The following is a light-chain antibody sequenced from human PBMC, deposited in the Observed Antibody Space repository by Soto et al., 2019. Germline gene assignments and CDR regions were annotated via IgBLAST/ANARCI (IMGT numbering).Light chain of an antibody. CDR3: QQSYSTPRT. V-gene: IGKV1-39*01. Sequence: DLQMTQSPSSLSASVGDRVTITCRASQSIRSNLNWYQQKQGKAPKLLIYAASSSQSGVPLRFSGSGSGTDFTLTISSLQPEDFAIYYCQQSYSTPRTFGEGTKVDIK. CDR1: QSIRSN. CDR2: AAS. J-gene: IGKJ1*01.